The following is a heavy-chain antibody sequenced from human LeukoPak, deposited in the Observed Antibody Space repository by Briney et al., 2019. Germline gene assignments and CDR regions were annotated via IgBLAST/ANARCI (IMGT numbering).Heavy chain of an antibody. Sequence: PGGSLRLSCAASGFTFSSYSMNWVRQAPGKGLEWVSSSSSSSSYIYYADSVKGRFTISRDNAKNSLYLQMNSLRAEDTAVYYCAKHLTYYYDSSGLDYWGQGTLVTVSS. D-gene: IGHD3-22*01. V-gene: IGHV3-21*01. CDR3: AKHLTYYYDSSGLDY. J-gene: IGHJ4*02. CDR1: GFTFSSYS. CDR2: SSSSSSYI.